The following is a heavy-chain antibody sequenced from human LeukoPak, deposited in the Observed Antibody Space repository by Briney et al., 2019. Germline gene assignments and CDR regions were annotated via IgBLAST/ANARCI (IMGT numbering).Heavy chain of an antibody. CDR3: ARTKEYYYGSGTYYKKEKYYHYYGMDV. Sequence: SETLSLTCAVYGGSFSGYYWSWIRQPPGTGLEWVGEINHSVRTNYNPSLKSRVTISVDTSKNQFSLKLSSVTAADTAVYYCARTKEYYYGSGTYYKKEKYYHYYGMDVWGRGTTVTVSS. J-gene: IGHJ6*02. D-gene: IGHD3-10*01. CDR2: INHSVRT. V-gene: IGHV4-34*01. CDR1: GGSFSGYY.